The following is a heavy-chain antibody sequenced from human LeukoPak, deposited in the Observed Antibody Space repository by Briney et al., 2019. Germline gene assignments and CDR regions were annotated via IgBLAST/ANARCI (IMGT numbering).Heavy chain of an antibody. CDR1: GFSLSTSGMC. V-gene: IGHV4-61*08. CDR2: IYYSGST. J-gene: IGHJ6*03. D-gene: IGHD3-16*01. CDR3: ARGLAYYYYMDV. Sequence: SGPALVTPTQTLTLTCTFSGFSLSTSGMCVSWIRQPPGKGLEWIGYIYYSGSTNYNPSLKSRVTISVDTSKNQFSLKLSSVTAADTAVYYCARGLAYYYYMDVWGKGTTVTISS.